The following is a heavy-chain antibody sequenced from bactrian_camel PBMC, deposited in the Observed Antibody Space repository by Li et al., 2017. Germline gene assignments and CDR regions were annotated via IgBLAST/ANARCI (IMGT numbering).Heavy chain of an antibody. Sequence: HVQLVESGGGLVQPGGSLRLSCAASGFTFTSHHGIYWVRQAPGKGLEWVSFINGGGSTYYADSVNGRITISRDNTKDTMYLQINPLKPEDTAMYYCAAPRVVYKCDSAGQRWRNAFAYWGQGTQVTVS. CDR2: INGGGST. CDR3: AAPRVVYKCDSAGQRWRNAFAY. CDR1: GFTFTSHHG. V-gene: IGHV3S1*01. J-gene: IGHJ6*01.